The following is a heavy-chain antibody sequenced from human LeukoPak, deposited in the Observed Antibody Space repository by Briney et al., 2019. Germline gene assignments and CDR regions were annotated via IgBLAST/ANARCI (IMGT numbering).Heavy chain of an antibody. CDR2: IYHSGST. D-gene: IGHD1-26*01. J-gene: IGHJ6*02. CDR1: GGSISSYY. CDR3: ARDRRVGATVGEYYYYGMDV. Sequence: SSETLSHTCTVSGGSISSYYWSWIRQPPGKGLEWIGEIYHSGSTNYNPSLKSRVTISVDKSKNQFSLKLSSVTAADTAVYYCARDRRVGATVGEYYYYGMDVWGQGTTVTVSS. V-gene: IGHV4-59*12.